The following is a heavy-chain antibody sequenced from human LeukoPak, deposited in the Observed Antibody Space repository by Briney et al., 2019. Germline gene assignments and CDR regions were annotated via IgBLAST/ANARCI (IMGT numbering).Heavy chain of an antibody. CDR2: IWYDGSNK. Sequence: PGGSLRLSCAASGFTFSTYGMPWVRQAPGKGLEWVAVIWYDGSNKYYADSVKGRFTISRDNSKNTLYLQMGSLRAEDMAVYYCARDLWAPYYDFWSGYWDYYGMDVWGQGTTVTVSS. CDR1: GFTFSTYG. V-gene: IGHV3-33*01. D-gene: IGHD3-3*01. J-gene: IGHJ6*02. CDR3: ARDLWAPYYDFWSGYWDYYGMDV.